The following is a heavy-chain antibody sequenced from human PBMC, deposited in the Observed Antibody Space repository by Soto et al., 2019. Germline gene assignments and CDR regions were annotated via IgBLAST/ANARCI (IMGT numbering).Heavy chain of an antibody. CDR1: GCTFISYA. Sequence: GGSLRLSCAASGCTFISYAMIWVRQAPGKGLEWVSAISGSGGSTYYADSVKGRFTISRDNSKNTLYLQMNSLRAEDTAVYYCAKVGVLYSSSSGYFDYWGQGTLVTVSS. D-gene: IGHD6-6*01. CDR2: ISGSGGST. J-gene: IGHJ4*02. CDR3: AKVGVLYSSSSGYFDY. V-gene: IGHV3-23*01.